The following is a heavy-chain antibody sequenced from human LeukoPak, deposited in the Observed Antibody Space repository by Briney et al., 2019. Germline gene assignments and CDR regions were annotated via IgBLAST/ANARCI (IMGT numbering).Heavy chain of an antibody. J-gene: IGHJ5*02. CDR3: ARAADYYGSVTDNWFDP. D-gene: IGHD3-10*01. CDR1: GYTFNDSY. Sequence: GASVKVSCKASGYTFNDSYMHWVRQAPGQGLEWMGWINPNSGGTNYAQKFQGRVTMTRDTSISTAYMELSRLRSDDTAVYYCARAADYYGSVTDNWFDPWGQGTLVTVSS. CDR2: INPNSGGT. V-gene: IGHV1-2*02.